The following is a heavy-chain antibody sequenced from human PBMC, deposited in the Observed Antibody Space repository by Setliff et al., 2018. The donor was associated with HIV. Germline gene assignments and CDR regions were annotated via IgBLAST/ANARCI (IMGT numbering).Heavy chain of an antibody. D-gene: IGHD2-2*01. J-gene: IGHJ5*02. CDR3: ARGGTSSNWFGP. Sequence: PSETLSLTCTVSGGSISSSSYYWGWIRQPPGKGLEWIGSIYYSGSTYYNPSLKSRVTISLDTSKNQFSLKLTSVTAADTAVYYCARGGTSSNWFGPWGQGTLVTVSS. CDR1: GGSISSSSYY. CDR2: IYYSGST. V-gene: IGHV4-39*07.